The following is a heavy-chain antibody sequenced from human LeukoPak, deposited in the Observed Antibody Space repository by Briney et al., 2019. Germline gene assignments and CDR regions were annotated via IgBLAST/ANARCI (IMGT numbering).Heavy chain of an antibody. J-gene: IGHJ5*02. CDR1: GGTFTSYA. Sequence: ASVKVSCKASGGTFTSYAISWVRQAPGQGLEWMGGIIPIFGTANYAQKFQGRVTITADESTSTAYMELSSLRSEDTAVYYCARDREYYHDSSGYYSYNWFDPWGQGTLVTVSS. V-gene: IGHV1-69*13. CDR2: IIPIFGTA. CDR3: ARDREYYHDSSGYYSYNWFDP. D-gene: IGHD3-22*01.